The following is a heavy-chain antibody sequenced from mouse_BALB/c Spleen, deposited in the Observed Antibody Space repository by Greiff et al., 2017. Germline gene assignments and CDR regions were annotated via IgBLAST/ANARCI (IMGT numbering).Heavy chain of an antibody. D-gene: IGHD2-2*01. V-gene: IGHV5-6-5*01. CDR1: GFTFSSYA. CDR2: ISSGGST. J-gene: IGHJ3*01. CDR3: ARGGNGYDGFAY. Sequence: EVKLVESGGGLVKPGGSLKLSCAASGFTFSSYAMSWVRQTPEKRLEWVASISSGGSTYYPDSVKGRFTISRDNARNILYLQMSSLRSEDTAMYYCARGGNGYDGFAYWGQGTLVTVSA.